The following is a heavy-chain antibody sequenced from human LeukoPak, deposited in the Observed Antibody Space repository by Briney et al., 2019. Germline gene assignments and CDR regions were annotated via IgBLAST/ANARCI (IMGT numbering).Heavy chain of an antibody. CDR2: ISSSGSTI. V-gene: IGHV3-11*04. Sequence: GSLSLSCAASGFTFSDYYMSWIRQAPGKGLEWVSYISSSGSTIYYADSVKGRFTISRDNAKNSLYLQINSLRAEDTAVYYCARDAWAEPGNYWGQGTLVTVSS. D-gene: IGHD3-10*01. CDR3: ARDAWAEPGNY. J-gene: IGHJ4*02. CDR1: GFTFSDYY.